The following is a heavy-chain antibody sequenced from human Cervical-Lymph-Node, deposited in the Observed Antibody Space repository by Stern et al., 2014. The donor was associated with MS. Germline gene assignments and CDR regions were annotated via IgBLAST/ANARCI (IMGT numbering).Heavy chain of an antibody. J-gene: IGHJ6*02. CDR1: GYTFTSYD. D-gene: IGHD6-6*01. Sequence: QVQLVQSGAEVKKPGASVKVSCKASGYTFTSYDINWVRQATGQGLEWMGWMNPNSGNTGYAQKFQGRVTMTRNTSISTAYMELSSLRSEDTAVYYCAREGGGYSSSHYYYYGMDVWGQGTTVTVSS. CDR2: MNPNSGNT. V-gene: IGHV1-8*01. CDR3: AREGGGYSSSHYYYYGMDV.